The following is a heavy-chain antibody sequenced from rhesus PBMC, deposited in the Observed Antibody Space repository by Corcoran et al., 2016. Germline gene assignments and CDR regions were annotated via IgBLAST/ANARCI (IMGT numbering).Heavy chain of an antibody. D-gene: IGHD4-29*01. CDR1: GGSISGHY. CDR2: IDGNSAST. CDR3: ARDVGVATPFDY. Sequence: QVKLQQWGEGLVKPSETLSVTCAVYGGSISGHYGSWRRQPPGKGLEWIGNIDGNSASTNYNPSLKNRVTISKDTSKNQFSLKLSSVTAADTAVYYCARDVGVATPFDYWGQGVLVTVSS. V-gene: IGHV4-73*01. J-gene: IGHJ4*01.